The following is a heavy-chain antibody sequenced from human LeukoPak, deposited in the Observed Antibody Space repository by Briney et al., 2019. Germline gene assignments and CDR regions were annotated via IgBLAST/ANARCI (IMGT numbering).Heavy chain of an antibody. D-gene: IGHD3-10*01. CDR1: GGSISSYY. V-gene: IGHV4-4*07. CDR2: IYTSGST. J-gene: IGHJ6*03. CDR3: AGDSPELLWFGTHYYYYYMDV. Sequence: SETLSLTCTVSGGSISSYYWSWIRQPPGKGLEWIGRIYTSGSTNYNPSLKSRVTMSVDTSKNQFSLKLSSVTAADTAVYYCAGDSPELLWFGTHYYYYYMDVWGKGTTVTISS.